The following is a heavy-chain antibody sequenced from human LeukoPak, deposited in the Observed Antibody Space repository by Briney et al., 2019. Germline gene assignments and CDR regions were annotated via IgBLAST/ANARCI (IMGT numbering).Heavy chain of an antibody. D-gene: IGHD6-19*01. CDR2: INYSGST. V-gene: IGHV4-39*01. J-gene: IGHJ3*02. CDR1: GGSISSSSYY. Sequence: WETLSLTCTVSGGSISSSSYYWGWIRQPPGKGLEWIGSINYSGSTYYNPSLKSRVTISVDTSKNQFSLKLSSVTAADTAVYYCARLIAVAMAAFDIWGQGTMVTVSS. CDR3: ARLIAVAMAAFDI.